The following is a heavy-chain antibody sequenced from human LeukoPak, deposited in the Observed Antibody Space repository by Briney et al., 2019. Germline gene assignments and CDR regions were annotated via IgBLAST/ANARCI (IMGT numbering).Heavy chain of an antibody. J-gene: IGHJ6*03. V-gene: IGHV3-9*01. D-gene: IGHD3-16*02. CDR3: ASYLGDMDV. CDR1: GFTFDDYA. Sequence: GGSLRLSCAASGFTFDDYAMHWVRQAPGKGLEWVSGISWNSGSIGYADSVKGRFTISRDNSKNTLYLQMDSLRIDDTAVYYCASYLGDMDVWGKGTTVTVSS. CDR2: ISWNSGSI.